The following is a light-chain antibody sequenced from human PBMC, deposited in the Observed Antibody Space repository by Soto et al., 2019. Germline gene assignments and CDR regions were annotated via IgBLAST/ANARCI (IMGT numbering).Light chain of an antibody. CDR2: AAS. CDR1: QSITTY. Sequence: DIQMTQSPSTLSASVGDRVTITCRASQSITTYVNWYQQKLGKAPTLLIYAASSLQSGVPSRFSGSGSGTDFTLTISSLRPEDFATYFCQQCYSSPRTFGQGTKVDIK. CDR3: QQCYSSPRT. V-gene: IGKV1-39*01. J-gene: IGKJ1*01.